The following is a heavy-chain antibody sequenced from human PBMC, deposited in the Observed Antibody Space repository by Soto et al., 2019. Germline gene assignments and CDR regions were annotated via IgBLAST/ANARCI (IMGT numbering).Heavy chain of an antibody. CDR2: VNPSGGPT. Sequence: QVRLVQSGAEVKKPGDSVSVSCKAPEYTFANHFIHWVRQAHGQGLEWMGIVNPSGGPTRYTQKFQGRVTMTRDTSTSTVYMVLSSLTSADTAVYHCAREGSYYFDSRIDYWGQGTLVTVSS. CDR3: AREGSYYFDSRIDY. D-gene: IGHD3-22*01. V-gene: IGHV1-46*01. J-gene: IGHJ4*02. CDR1: EYTFANHF.